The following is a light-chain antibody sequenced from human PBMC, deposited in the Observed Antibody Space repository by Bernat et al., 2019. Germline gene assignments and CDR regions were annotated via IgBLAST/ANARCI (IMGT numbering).Light chain of an antibody. CDR1: ESVHFFEINH. CDR3: LKSKTSPYS. V-gene: IGKV7-3*01. Sequence: SPGQRATITCRASESVHFFEINHIPWYPQKPAHPPKLLIYQASTKDGGVPARFSGSGSGTDFTLTIKPVETDDAEDYYCLKSKTSPYSFGQGTKVEF. CDR2: QAS. J-gene: IGKJ2*03.